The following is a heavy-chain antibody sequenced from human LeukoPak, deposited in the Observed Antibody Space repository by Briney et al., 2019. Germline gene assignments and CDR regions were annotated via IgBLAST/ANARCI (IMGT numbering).Heavy chain of an antibody. CDR3: ARGVDSGYDYNWFDP. D-gene: IGHD5-12*01. CDR1: GGSISSGGYY. CDR2: IYYSGST. Sequence: SETLSLTCTVSGGSISSGGYYWNWIRQHPGKGLEWIGHIYYSGSTSYNPSLKSRVTISVDTSKNQFSLKLSSVTAADTAVYYCARGVDSGYDYNWFDPWGQGTLVTVSS. V-gene: IGHV4-61*08. J-gene: IGHJ5*02.